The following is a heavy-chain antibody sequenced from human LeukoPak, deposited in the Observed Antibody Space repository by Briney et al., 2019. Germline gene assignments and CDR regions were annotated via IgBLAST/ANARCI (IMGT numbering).Heavy chain of an antibody. CDR3: ARHFTYYYDSSGYPRDGFDI. D-gene: IGHD3-22*01. CDR1: GGSFSGYY. CDR2: INHSGST. J-gene: IGHJ3*02. Sequence: SETLSLTCAVYGGSFSGYYWTWIRQPPGKGLEWIGEINHSGSTSYNPSLKSRVTISVDTSKNQFSLKLSSVTAADTALYYCARHFTYYYDSSGYPRDGFDIWGLGTMVTVSS. V-gene: IGHV4-34*01.